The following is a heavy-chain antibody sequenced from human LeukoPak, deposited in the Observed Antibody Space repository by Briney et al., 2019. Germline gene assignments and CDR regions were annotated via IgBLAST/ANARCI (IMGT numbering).Heavy chain of an antibody. D-gene: IGHD2-8*01. CDR2: IYYSGST. CDR1: GGSINSYY. CDR3: TSGGMVSGDY. V-gene: IGHV4-59*01. J-gene: IGHJ4*01. Sequence: SETLSLTCTVSGGSINSYYWSWIRQPPGKGLEWIGYIYYSGSTNYNPSLKSRVTISRDTSKNQFSLKLRSVTAADTAVYYCTSGGMVSGDYWGHGTLVTVSS.